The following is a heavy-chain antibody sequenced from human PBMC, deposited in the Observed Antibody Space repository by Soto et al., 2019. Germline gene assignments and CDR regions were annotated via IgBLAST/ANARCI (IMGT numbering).Heavy chain of an antibody. Sequence: ESGGGVVQPGRSLRLSCAASGFTFSSYGMHWVRQAPGKGLEWVAVIWYDGSNKYYADSVKGRFTISRDNSKNTLYLQMNSLRAEDTAVYYCARDAGNYALVGLMDVWGQGTTVTVSS. D-gene: IGHD4-4*01. V-gene: IGHV3-33*01. J-gene: IGHJ6*02. CDR3: ARDAGNYALVGLMDV. CDR2: IWYDGSNK. CDR1: GFTFSSYG.